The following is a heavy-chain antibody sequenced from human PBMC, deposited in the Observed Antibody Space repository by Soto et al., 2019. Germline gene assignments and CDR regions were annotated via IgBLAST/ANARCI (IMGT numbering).Heavy chain of an antibody. Sequence: SETLSLTCTVSGGSIKNSGYYWGWIRQPPGKGLEWIGSMYYSGNSYYNPSLKSRVTISVDTSKNQFSLKLSSVTAADTAVYYCARASYDSSGYYSYFDYWGQGTLVT. CDR1: GGSIKNSGYY. D-gene: IGHD3-22*01. V-gene: IGHV4-39*01. J-gene: IGHJ4*02. CDR3: ARASYDSSGYYSYFDY. CDR2: MYYSGNS.